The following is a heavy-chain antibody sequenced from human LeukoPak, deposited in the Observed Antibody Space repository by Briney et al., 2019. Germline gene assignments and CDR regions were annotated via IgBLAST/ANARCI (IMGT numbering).Heavy chain of an antibody. CDR1: GFTFSSNY. Sequence: GGSLRLSCAASGFTFSSNYMSGVRQAPGKGLEWVSVIYSGGSTYYADSVKGRFTISRDNSKNTLYLQMNSLRAEDTAVYYCARVAHYYDSSGYYHDAFDIWGQGTMVTVSS. CDR3: ARVAHYYDSSGYYHDAFDI. CDR2: IYSGGST. D-gene: IGHD3-22*01. J-gene: IGHJ3*02. V-gene: IGHV3-53*01.